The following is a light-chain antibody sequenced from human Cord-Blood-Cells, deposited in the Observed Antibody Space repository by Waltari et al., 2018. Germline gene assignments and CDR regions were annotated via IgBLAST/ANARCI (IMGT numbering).Light chain of an antibody. Sequence: IVMTQSPDSLAVSLGERATINCKCSQSVLYSSNNKNYLAWYQQKPGQPPKLLIYWASTRESRVPDRFSGSWSGTDFTLTISSLQAEDVAVYYCQQYNSTPYTFGQGTKLEIK. CDR3: QQYNSTPYT. CDR2: WAS. CDR1: QSVLYSSNNKNY. V-gene: IGKV4-1*01. J-gene: IGKJ2*01.